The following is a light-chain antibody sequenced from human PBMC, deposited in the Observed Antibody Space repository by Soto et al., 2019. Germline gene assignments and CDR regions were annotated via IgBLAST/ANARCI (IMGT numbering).Light chain of an antibody. CDR3: QSYDSGLFGLI. CDR1: NSNIGAGYD. V-gene: IGLV1-40*01. J-gene: IGLJ2*01. CDR2: GNS. Sequence: QSVLTQPPSVSGAPGQRVTIACTGSNSNIGAGYDVHWYRHFPGAAPKLLLSGNSHRPSGVPDRFSGSESGTSASLAITGLQAEDEADYCCQSYDSGLFGLIFGEGTKVTVL.